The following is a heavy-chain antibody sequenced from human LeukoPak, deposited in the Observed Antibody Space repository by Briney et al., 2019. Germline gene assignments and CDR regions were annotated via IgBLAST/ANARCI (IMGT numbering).Heavy chain of an antibody. J-gene: IGHJ3*02. CDR2: ISSSSSYI. CDR1: GFTFSSYS. V-gene: IGHV3-21*01. D-gene: IGHD6-13*01. Sequence: GGSLRLSCAASGFTFSSYSMNWVRQAPGKGLEWVSSISSSSSYIYYADSVKGRFTISRDNAKNSLYLQMNSLRAEDTAVYYCARESIAAAGTSAFDIWGQGTMVTVSS. CDR3: ARESIAAAGTSAFDI.